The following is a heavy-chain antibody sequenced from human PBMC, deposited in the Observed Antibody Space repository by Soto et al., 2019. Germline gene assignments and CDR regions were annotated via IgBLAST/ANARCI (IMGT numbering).Heavy chain of an antibody. Sequence: GASVKVSCKASGYTFTSYAMHWVRQAPGQRLEWMGWINAGNGNTKYSQKFQGRVTIIRDTSASTAYMELSSLRSEDTAVYYCARPRYDFWSGSENWFDPWGQGTLVTVSS. V-gene: IGHV1-3*01. J-gene: IGHJ5*02. CDR3: ARPRYDFWSGSENWFDP. CDR1: GYTFTSYA. D-gene: IGHD3-3*01. CDR2: INAGNGNT.